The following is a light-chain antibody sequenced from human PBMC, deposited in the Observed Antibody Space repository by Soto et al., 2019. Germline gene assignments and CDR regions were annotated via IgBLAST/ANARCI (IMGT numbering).Light chain of an antibody. J-gene: IGKJ5*01. CDR2: KAS. CDR1: QSIDSW. CDR3: QQYNSYSYT. Sequence: DIQMTQSPSTLSASLGDRVTITCRASQSIDSWLAWYQQKPGKAPKLLIYKASSLESGVPSRFSGSGSGTEFTLTISSLQPDDFATYYCQQYNSYSYTFGQGTRLEIK. V-gene: IGKV1-5*03.